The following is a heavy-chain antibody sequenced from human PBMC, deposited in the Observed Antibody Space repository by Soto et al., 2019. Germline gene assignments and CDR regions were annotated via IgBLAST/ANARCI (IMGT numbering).Heavy chain of an antibody. V-gene: IGHV4-59*08. CDR2: IGYSGNT. Sequence: QVQLQESGPGLVKASETLSLTCKVSGGSFKSDYWSWIRQPPGKGLEWIGYIGYSGNTNYNPSLKSRVTISVDTSKNQFSLRLSSVIAADTAVYYCVRHQSGYDDGLTHFDYWGQGTLVTVSS. CDR3: VRHQSGYDDGLTHFDY. D-gene: IGHD5-12*01. CDR1: GGSFKSDY. J-gene: IGHJ4*02.